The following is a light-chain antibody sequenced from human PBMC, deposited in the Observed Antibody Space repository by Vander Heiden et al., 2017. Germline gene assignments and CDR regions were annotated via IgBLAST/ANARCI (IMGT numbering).Light chain of an antibody. CDR1: SSNIGAGYD. Sequence: QCVLCRPPSVSCAPGQRVIISCTGNSSNIGAGYDVHWFQQLPGTAPKLLMFGYNNRLSGVPDRFSGSQSGTSASLAITGLQAEDEADYYGQSYDTSLTGWVFGGGTKLTVL. J-gene: IGLJ3*02. CDR2: GYN. V-gene: IGLV1-40*01. CDR3: QSYDTSLTGWV.